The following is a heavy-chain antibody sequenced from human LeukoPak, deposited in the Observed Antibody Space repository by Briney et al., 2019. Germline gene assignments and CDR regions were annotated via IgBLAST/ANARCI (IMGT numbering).Heavy chain of an antibody. CDR2: IYYSGST. Sequence: SETLSLTCTVSGGSISSYYWSWIRQPPGKGLEWIGYIYYSGSTNYNPSLKSRVTISVDTSKNQFSLKLSSVTAADTAVYYCARGYAVAGDNWFDPWGQGTLVTVSS. V-gene: IGHV4-59*01. D-gene: IGHD6-19*01. CDR3: ARGYAVAGDNWFDP. J-gene: IGHJ5*02. CDR1: GGSISSYY.